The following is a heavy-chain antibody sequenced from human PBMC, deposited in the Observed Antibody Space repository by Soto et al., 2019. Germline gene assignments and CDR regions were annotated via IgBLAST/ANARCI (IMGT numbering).Heavy chain of an antibody. V-gene: IGHV3-23*01. CDR2: ISGSGGST. J-gene: IGHJ5*02. D-gene: IGHD2-2*01. CDR1: GFTFSSYA. Sequence: GGSLRLSCAASGFTFSSYAMSWVRQAPGKGLEWVSAISGSGGSTYYADSVKGRFTISRDNSKNTLYLQMNSLRAEDTAVYYCPKACCSSTSFNRFDPWGQGTLVTVSS. CDR3: PKACCSSTSFNRFDP.